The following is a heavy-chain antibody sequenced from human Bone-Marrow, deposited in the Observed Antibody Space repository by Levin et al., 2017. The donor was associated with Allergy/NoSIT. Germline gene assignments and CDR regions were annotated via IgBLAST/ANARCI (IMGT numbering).Heavy chain of an antibody. D-gene: IGHD2-21*02. CDR2: ISYDGSEQ. CDR3: ARKGYGGDQGLDY. Sequence: GGSLRLSCVASGFAITSHYLHWVRQAPGKGLEWVAVISYDGSEQYYADSVKGRFTISRDKSKNTLSLQMNSLRPEDTAVYHCARKGYGGDQGLDYWGQGTLVTVSS. J-gene: IGHJ4*02. CDR1: GFAITSHY. V-gene: IGHV3-30*03.